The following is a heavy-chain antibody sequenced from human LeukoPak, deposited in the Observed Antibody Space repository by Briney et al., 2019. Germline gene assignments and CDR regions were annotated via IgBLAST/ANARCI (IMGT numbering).Heavy chain of an antibody. Sequence: GSLRLSCAASGFTFSNSWMAWVRQPPGKGLEWIGTIYYSGSTCYNPSLKSRVTISVDTSKIQFSLKLSSLTAADTALYYCARHPHVHPRKPDYWGQGTLVTVSS. V-gene: IGHV4-39*01. CDR1: GFTFSNSW. J-gene: IGHJ4*02. CDR2: IYYSGST. CDR3: ARHPHVHPRKPDY.